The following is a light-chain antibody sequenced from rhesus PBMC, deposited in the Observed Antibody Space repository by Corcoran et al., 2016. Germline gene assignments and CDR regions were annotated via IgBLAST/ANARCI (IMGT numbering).Light chain of an antibody. Sequence: QVILTQSPATLSLSPGERATLSCSASQSVSSYLAWYQQKRGPAPKLLIYGASSRATGIPDRFSGGGAGTVFTITISSLEPEGFAVYYCQKYSSSPYGFGQGTKVKIK. CDR1: QSVSSY. CDR3: QKYSSSPYG. V-gene: IGKV3-53*02. J-gene: IGKJ2*01. CDR2: GAS.